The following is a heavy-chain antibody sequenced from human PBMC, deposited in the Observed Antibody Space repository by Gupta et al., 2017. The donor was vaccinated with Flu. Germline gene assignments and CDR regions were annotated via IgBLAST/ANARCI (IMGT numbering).Heavy chain of an antibody. CDR3: VGDMAAMGVMGV. CDR2: FNHEDEEK. Sequence: VQMIQSGAEVKKPGASVKVSCKVSGYNVKDLSIHWGLQNVGGGLEGMAGFNHEDEEKNFSQRFEGRVTLTQDTSTDTAYMELTGLKSEDTAVVYCVGDMAAMGVMGVWGQGTTVVVSS. J-gene: IGHJ6*02. D-gene: IGHD2-8*01. CDR1: GYNVKDLS. V-gene: IGHV1-24*01.